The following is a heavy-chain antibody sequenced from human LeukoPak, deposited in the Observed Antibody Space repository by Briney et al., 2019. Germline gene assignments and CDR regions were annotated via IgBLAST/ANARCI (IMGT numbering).Heavy chain of an antibody. J-gene: IGHJ4*02. V-gene: IGHV4-30-4*01. D-gene: IGHD6-19*01. CDR1: GDSISSDSYY. CDR2: IYYSGST. Sequence: SETLSLTCSVSGDSISSDSYYWSWIRQPPGKGLEWIGYIYYSGSTYYNPSLKSRVTISVDTSKNQFSLKLSSVTAADTAVYYCARWSIGVAGVGYWGQGTLVTVSS. CDR3: ARWSIGVAGVGY.